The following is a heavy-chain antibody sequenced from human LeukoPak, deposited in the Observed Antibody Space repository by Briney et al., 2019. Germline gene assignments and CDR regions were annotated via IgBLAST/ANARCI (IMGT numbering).Heavy chain of an antibody. Sequence: PGGPLRLSCAASGFTFSSYWMPWVRQAPGKGLLWVSRINSDGSSTSYADSVKGRFTISRDNAKNTLYLQMNSLRAVDTAVYYCARALGATVTPPDYWGQGTLVTVSS. J-gene: IGHJ4*02. D-gene: IGHD4-17*01. CDR1: GFTFSSYW. V-gene: IGHV3-74*01. CDR3: ARALGATVTPPDY. CDR2: INSDGSST.